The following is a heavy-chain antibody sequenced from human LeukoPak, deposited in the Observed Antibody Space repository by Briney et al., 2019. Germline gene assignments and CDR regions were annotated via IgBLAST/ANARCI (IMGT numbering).Heavy chain of an antibody. Sequence: SQTLSLTCAISGDSVSSNSVTWNWIRQSPSRGLEWLGRTYYRSTWYNDHAVSVRGRITVNPDTSKNQFSLHLNSVTPEDTAVYYCARRLTQYDCFDPWGQGVLVTVSS. CDR2: TYYRSTWYN. D-gene: IGHD2-2*01. V-gene: IGHV6-1*01. J-gene: IGHJ5*02. CDR1: GDSVSSNSVT. CDR3: ARRLTQYDCFDP.